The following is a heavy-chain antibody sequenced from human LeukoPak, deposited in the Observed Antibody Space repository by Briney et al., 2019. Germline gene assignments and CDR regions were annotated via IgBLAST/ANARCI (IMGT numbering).Heavy chain of an antibody. CDR2: IYYSGST. J-gene: IGHJ4*02. CDR1: GGSISSSSYY. Sequence: ASETLSLTCTVSGGSISSSSYYWGWIRQPPGKGLEWIGSIYYSGSTYYNPSLKSRVTISVDTSKNQFSLKLSSVTAADTAVYYCARSLGVPAARVDYWGQGTLVTVSS. V-gene: IGHV4-39*01. D-gene: IGHD2-2*01. CDR3: ARSLGVPAARVDY.